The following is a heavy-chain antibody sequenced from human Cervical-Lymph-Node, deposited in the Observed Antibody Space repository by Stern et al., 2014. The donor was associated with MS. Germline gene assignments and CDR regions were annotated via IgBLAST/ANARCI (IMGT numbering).Heavy chain of an antibody. Sequence: VQLGQSGAEVKQPGESLKISCKGSGYDFTTYFIGWVRQRPGKGLEWMGIIYPDDSQTRYSPSFQGQVIISADKSISTAYLQWSSLKASDTARYYCVRHVEASAGTYSENWFAPWGQGTLVTVSS. D-gene: IGHD6-13*01. CDR1: GYDFTTYF. J-gene: IGHJ5*02. V-gene: IGHV5-51*01. CDR2: IYPDDSQT. CDR3: VRHVEASAGTYSENWFAP.